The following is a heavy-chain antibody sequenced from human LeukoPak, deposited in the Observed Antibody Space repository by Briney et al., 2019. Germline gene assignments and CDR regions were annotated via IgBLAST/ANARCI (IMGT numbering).Heavy chain of an antibody. Sequence: PGGSLRLSCAASGFTFDDYAMHWVRQAPGKGLEWASLISGNGATTYYADSVKGRFTISRDNSKNSLYLQMNSLRTEDTAFYYCAKDIADGSGPDYWGQGTLVTVSS. CDR1: GFTFDDYA. CDR2: ISGNGATT. J-gene: IGHJ4*02. CDR3: AKDIADGSGPDY. V-gene: IGHV3-43*02. D-gene: IGHD6-19*01.